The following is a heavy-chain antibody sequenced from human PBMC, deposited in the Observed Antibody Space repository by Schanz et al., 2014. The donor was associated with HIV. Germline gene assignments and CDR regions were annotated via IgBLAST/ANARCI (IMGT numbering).Heavy chain of an antibody. CDR2: ITNSGNRM. J-gene: IGHJ5*01. CDR3: ARDKSNLGMDS. CDR1: GFTFSTND. V-gene: IGHV3-48*04. Sequence: VQLVESGGGVVQPGKSLRLSCAASGFTFSTNDMHWVRQAPGKGLEWISYITNSGNRMNYADSVKGRFTTSRDNAKNSLYLQMNTLRADDTAVYYCARDKSNLGMDSWGQGTLVTVSS.